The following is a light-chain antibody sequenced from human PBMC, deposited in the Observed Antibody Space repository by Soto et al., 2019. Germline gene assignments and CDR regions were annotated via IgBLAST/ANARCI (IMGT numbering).Light chain of an antibody. CDR1: QSVLHSPTNNNY. J-gene: IGKJ1*01. V-gene: IGKV4-1*01. CDR3: HQYYSIPRT. CDR2: WAS. Sequence: DIVLTQSPDSLAVSLGERATINCKSSQSVLHSPTNNNYLAWYQKKPGQPPKLLIYWASTRESGVPDRFSGSGYGLDFTLTINSLQAEDAAVYYCHQYYSIPRTFGQGTKVEIK.